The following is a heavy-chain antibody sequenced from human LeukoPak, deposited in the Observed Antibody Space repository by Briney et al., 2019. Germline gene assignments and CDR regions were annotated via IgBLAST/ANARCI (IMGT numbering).Heavy chain of an antibody. D-gene: IGHD6-19*01. CDR1: GGSISSSSYY. J-gene: IGHJ4*02. Sequence: SETLSLTCTVSGGSISSSSYYWGWIRQPPGKGLEWIGSIYYSGSTYYNPSLKSRVTISVDTSKNQFSLKLSSVTAADTAVYYCARDPRTAIQGRGVHQWLAPFDYWGQGTLVTVSS. V-gene: IGHV4-39*07. CDR3: ARDPRTAIQGRGVHQWLAPFDY. CDR2: IYYSGST.